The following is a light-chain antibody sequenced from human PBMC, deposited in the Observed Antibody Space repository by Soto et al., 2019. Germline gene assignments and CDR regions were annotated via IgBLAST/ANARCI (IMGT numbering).Light chain of an antibody. J-gene: IGLJ2*01. Sequence: QSVLTQPPSVSGAPGQRVTISCTGSSSNIGAGYDVHWYQQLPGTAPKLLIYGNSNRPSGVPDRFSGSKSGTSASLAITGLQAEDEADYYCQSYYSSLSGSRVFGGGTTLTVL. CDR3: QSYYSSLSGSRV. V-gene: IGLV1-40*01. CDR1: SSNIGAGYD. CDR2: GNS.